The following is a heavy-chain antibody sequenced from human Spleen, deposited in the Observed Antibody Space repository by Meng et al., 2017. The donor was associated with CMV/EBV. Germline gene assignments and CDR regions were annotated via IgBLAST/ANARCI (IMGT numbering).Heavy chain of an antibody. CDR3: AKDGSSGWYENRFDP. CDR1: EFTFTDYA. V-gene: IGHV3-23*01. CDR2: ISMSGST. Sequence: ASEFTFTDYAMSWVRQAPGRGLAWVSTISMSGSTYYADSVKGRFTVSRDNSKNTHYLQMNSLSSEDTAVYYCAKDGSSGWYENRFDPWGQGTLVTVSS. J-gene: IGHJ5*02. D-gene: IGHD6-13*01.